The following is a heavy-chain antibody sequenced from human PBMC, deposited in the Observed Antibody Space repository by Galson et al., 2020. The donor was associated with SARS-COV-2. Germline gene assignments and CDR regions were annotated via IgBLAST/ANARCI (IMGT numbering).Heavy chain of an antibody. CDR2: ISYDGTNK. Sequence: QLGESLKISCAASGFTFSTYAMHWVRQTPGKGLEWVAVISYDGTNKYYADSVKGRFTISRDNSKNTLYLQMNSLRAEDTAVYYCTGVASSGWYYFDRWGQGTLVAVSS. CDR3: TGVASSGWYYFDR. D-gene: IGHD6-19*01. J-gene: IGHJ4*02. CDR1: GFTFSTYA. V-gene: IGHV3-30*04.